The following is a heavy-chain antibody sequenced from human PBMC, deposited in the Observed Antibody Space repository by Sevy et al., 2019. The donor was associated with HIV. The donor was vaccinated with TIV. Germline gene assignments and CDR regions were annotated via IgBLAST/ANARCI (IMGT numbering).Heavy chain of an antibody. CDR1: GFPFSSYA. CDR2: TGGRGGAT. J-gene: IGHJ3*01. V-gene: IGHV3-23*01. CDR3: AKDVVAVVGDAFDV. D-gene: IGHD2-15*01. Sequence: GGSLRLSCAASGFPFSSYAMNWVRQGPGKGLEWVSATGGRGGATYYADSVKGRFTISRDNSKNTLYLQMDSLRAEDTAVYCCAKDVVAVVGDAFDVWGQGTMVTVSS.